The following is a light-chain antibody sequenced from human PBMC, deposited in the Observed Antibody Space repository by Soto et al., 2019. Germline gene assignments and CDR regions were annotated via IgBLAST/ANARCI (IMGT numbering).Light chain of an antibody. CDR1: QTVSSN. CDR2: GAS. V-gene: IGKV3-15*01. CDR3: QQYSSWPLT. Sequence: EIVMTQSPATLSVSPGERATLSCRASQTVSSNLAWYQQKPGQTPSLLIYGASTMATGIPARFSGSGSGTEFTLTISSLQSEDFAVYYCQQYSSWPLTFGGGSKVEIK. J-gene: IGKJ4*01.